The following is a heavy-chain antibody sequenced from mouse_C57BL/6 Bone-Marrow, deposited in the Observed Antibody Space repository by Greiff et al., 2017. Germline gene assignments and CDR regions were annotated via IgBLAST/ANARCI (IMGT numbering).Heavy chain of an antibody. V-gene: IGHV1-50*01. CDR1: GYTFTSYW. J-gene: IGHJ3*01. CDR2: IDPSDSYT. D-gene: IGHD1-1*01. CDR3: ARRAYYYGSSSWFAY. Sequence: QVQLQQPGAELVKPGASVKLSCKASGYTFTSYWMQWVKQRPGQGLEWIGEIDPSDSYTNYNQKFKGQATLTVDTSSSTAYMQLSSLTSEDSAVYYCARRAYYYGSSSWFAYWGQGTLVTVSA.